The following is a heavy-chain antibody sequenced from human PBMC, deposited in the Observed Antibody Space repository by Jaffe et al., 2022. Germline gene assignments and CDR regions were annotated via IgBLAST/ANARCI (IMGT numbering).Heavy chain of an antibody. V-gene: IGHV1-2*06. D-gene: IGHD3-10*01. J-gene: IGHJ4*02. Sequence: QVQLVQSGAEVKKPGASVKVSCKASGYTFTGYYMHWVRQAPGQGLEWMGRINPNSGGTNYAQKFQGRVTMTRDTSISTAYMELSRLRSDDTAVYYCAREAPGSGSYYNLGVDYWGQGTLVTVSS. CDR1: GYTFTGYY. CDR3: AREAPGSGSYYNLGVDY. CDR2: INPNSGGT.